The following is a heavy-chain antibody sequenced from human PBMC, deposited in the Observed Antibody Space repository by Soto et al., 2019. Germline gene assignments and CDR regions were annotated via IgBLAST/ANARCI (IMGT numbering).Heavy chain of an antibody. CDR1: GGSISSSKYY. J-gene: IGHJ4*02. D-gene: IGHD3-10*01. Sequence: SETLSLTCTVSGGSISSSKYYWGWIRQPPGKGLEWIGSFYYSGSTYYNPSLKSRVTISVDTSKNQFSLKLSSVTAADTAVYYCVRLVREIDFWGQGTQVTVSS. V-gene: IGHV4-39*01. CDR2: FYYSGST. CDR3: VRLVREIDF.